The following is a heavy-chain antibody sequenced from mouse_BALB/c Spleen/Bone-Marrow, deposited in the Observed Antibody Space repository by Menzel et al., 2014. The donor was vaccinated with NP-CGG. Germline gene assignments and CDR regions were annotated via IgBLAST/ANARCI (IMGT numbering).Heavy chain of an antibody. J-gene: IGHJ3*01. CDR3: ARDYDYDPAWFAY. V-gene: IGHV5-4*02. CDR2: ISDGGSYT. CDR1: GFTFSDYY. Sequence: EVMLVESGGGLVKPGGSLKLSCAASGFTFSDYYMYWVRQTPEKRLEWVATISDGGSYTYYPDSVKGRLTISRDNAKNNLYLQMSSLKSEDTAMYYCARDYDYDPAWFAYWGQGTLVTVSA. D-gene: IGHD2-4*01.